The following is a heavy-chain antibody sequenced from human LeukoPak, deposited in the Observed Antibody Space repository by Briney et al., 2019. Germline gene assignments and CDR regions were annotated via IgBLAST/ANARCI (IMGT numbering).Heavy chain of an antibody. CDR1: GYSFTNYW. Sequence: KISCKASGYSFTNYWIGWVRQMPGKGLEWMGIIYPGDSDTRYSPSFQGQVTISADKSISTAYLQWSSLRASDTAMYYCARHSYATDYWGQGTLVTVSS. V-gene: IGHV5-51*01. J-gene: IGHJ4*02. CDR3: ARHSYATDY. D-gene: IGHD3-16*01. CDR2: IYPGDSDT.